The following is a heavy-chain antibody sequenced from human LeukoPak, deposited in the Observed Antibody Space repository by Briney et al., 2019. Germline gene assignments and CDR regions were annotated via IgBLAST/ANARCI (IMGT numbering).Heavy chain of an antibody. CDR2: INWNGDIT. CDR3: AKPLEIGVRGDFDY. CDR1: GFTFDDYD. J-gene: IGHJ4*02. D-gene: IGHD3-10*01. V-gene: IGHV3-20*04. Sequence: GGSLRLSCAASGFTFDDYDMSWVRQAPGKGLEWVSHINWNGDITTYADSVKGRVTISRDNAKNSLYLQMNSLSAEDTAVYYCAKPLEIGVRGDFDYWGQGTLVTVSS.